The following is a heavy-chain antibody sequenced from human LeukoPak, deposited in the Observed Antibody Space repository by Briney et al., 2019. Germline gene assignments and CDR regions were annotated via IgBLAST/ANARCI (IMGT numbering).Heavy chain of an antibody. CDR2: INPSGGST. V-gene: IGHV1-46*01. CDR1: GYTFTSYY. J-gene: IGHJ6*03. D-gene: IGHD6-19*01. Sequence: ASVKVSCKASGYTFTSYYMHWVRQAPGQGLEWMGIINPSGGSTSYAQKFQGRVTMTRDTSTSTAYMELSSLRSEDTAVYYCARDLGIAVAAIGYYYYMDVWGKGTTVTVSS. CDR3: ARDLGIAVAAIGYYYYMDV.